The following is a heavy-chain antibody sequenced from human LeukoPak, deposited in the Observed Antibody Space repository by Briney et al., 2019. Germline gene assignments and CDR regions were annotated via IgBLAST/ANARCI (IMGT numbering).Heavy chain of an antibody. Sequence: SETLSLTCAVYGGSFSGYYWSWIRQPPGKGLEWIGEINHSGSTNYNPSLKSRVTISVDTSKNQFSLKLSSATAADTAVYYCARSHSSGWTPFDYWGQGTLVTVSS. CDR2: INHSGST. J-gene: IGHJ4*02. CDR3: ARSHSSGWTPFDY. V-gene: IGHV4-34*01. CDR1: GGSFSGYY. D-gene: IGHD6-19*01.